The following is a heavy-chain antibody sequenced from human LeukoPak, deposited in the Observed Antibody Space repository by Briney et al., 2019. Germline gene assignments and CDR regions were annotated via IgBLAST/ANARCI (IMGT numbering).Heavy chain of an antibody. CDR3: ARGSQWELLGSCDY. V-gene: IGHV3-21*01. J-gene: IGHJ4*02. CDR2: ITSSSSNSTYT. Sequence: PGGSLRLSCAASGFTFSSNTMNWVRQAPGKGLEWASSITSSSSNSTYTYYADSVKGRFTISRDNAKNSLYLQMNSLRAEDTAVYYCARGSQWELLGSCDYWGQGTLVSVSS. D-gene: IGHD1-26*01. CDR1: GFTFSSNT.